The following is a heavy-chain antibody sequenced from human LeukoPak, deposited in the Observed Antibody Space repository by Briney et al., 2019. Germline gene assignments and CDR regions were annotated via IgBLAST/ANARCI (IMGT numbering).Heavy chain of an antibody. Sequence: GGSLRLSCAASGFTFSRYAMHWVRQAPGKGLEWVAVISDGGSNKYYADSVKGRFTISRDNSKNTLFLQMNSLRAEDTAVYYCAKDLVLGPQYSNNWSGGLDVWGQGTTVTVSS. V-gene: IGHV3-30*18. CDR2: ISDGGSNK. CDR3: AKDLVLGPQYSNNWSGGLDV. J-gene: IGHJ6*02. CDR1: GFTFSRYA. D-gene: IGHD6-13*01.